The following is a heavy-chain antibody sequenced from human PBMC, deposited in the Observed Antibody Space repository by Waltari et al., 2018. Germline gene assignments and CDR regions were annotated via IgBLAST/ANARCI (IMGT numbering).Heavy chain of an antibody. V-gene: IGHV1-69*01. Sequence: QVQLVQSGAEVKKPGSSVKVSCKASGGTFSSYAISWVRQAPGQGLEWMGGIIPIFGTANSAQKFHGRVTITADESTSTAYMELSSLRSEDTAVYYCARDSRFRQWPLPNWFDPWGQGTLVTVSS. CDR1: GGTFSSYA. CDR3: ARDSRFRQWPLPNWFDP. D-gene: IGHD6-19*01. J-gene: IGHJ5*02. CDR2: IIPIFGTA.